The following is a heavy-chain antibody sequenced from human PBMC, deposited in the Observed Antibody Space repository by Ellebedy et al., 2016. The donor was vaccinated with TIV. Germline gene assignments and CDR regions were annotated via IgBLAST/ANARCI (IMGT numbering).Heavy chain of an antibody. CDR3: AHSPASFGIGWHVSVGWFDP. CDR1: GFSLSTSGVG. Sequence: SGPTLVXPTPTLTLTCTFSGFSLSTSGVGVGWIRQPPGKALEWLALIYWDDDKRYSPSLKSRLTITKDPSKNQVVLTMTNMDPVDTATYYGAHSPASFGIGWHVSVGWFDPWGQGTLVTVSS. D-gene: IGHD6-19*01. J-gene: IGHJ5*02. V-gene: IGHV2-5*02. CDR2: IYWDDDK.